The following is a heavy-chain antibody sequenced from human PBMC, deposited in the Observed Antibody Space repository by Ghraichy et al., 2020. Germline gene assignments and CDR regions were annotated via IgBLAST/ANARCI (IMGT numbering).Heavy chain of an antibody. D-gene: IGHD1-14*01. J-gene: IGHJ5*02. Sequence: SETLSLTCTVSGGFITGYYWNWIRQSSGKGLEWVARMYFTGTTNYNPSLKDRVTMSVDASKSQFSLRMTSVTAADSGVYYCARDRRHRVQDTWFDPWGQGTLVIVSS. CDR1: GGFITGYY. V-gene: IGHV4-4*07. CDR2: MYFTGTT. CDR3: ARDRRHRVQDTWFDP.